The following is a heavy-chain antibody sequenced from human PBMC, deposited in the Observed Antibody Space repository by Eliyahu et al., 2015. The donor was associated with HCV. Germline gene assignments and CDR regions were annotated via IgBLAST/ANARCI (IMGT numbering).Heavy chain of an antibody. D-gene: IGHD3-3*01. CDR2: ITNSGSYI. V-gene: IGHV3-21*01. CDR1: GFPFSSYS. J-gene: IGHJ6*02. Sequence: EVQLVESGGGLVKPGGSLRLSCAASGFPFSSYSMNWVRXAPGKGLEWVSSITNSGSYIYYADSVKGRFTISRDNAKNSLYLQMNSLSADDTAVYYCARDLGGTIYYYGMDVWGQGTTVTVSS. CDR3: ARDLGGTIYYYGMDV.